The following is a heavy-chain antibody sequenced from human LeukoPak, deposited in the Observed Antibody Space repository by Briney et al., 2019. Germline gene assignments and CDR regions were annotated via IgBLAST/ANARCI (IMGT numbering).Heavy chain of an antibody. CDR1: GFTLSSYG. J-gene: IGHJ6*02. CDR3: ARGYVDTAMLTAYYGMDV. CDR2: IWYDGSNK. V-gene: IGHV3-33*01. D-gene: IGHD5-18*01. Sequence: GGSLRLSCAASGFTLSSYGMHWVRQAPGKGLEWVAVIWYDGSNKYYADSVKGRFSISRDNSKKTLYLQMNSLRAEDTAVYYCARGYVDTAMLTAYYGMDVWGQGTTVTVSS.